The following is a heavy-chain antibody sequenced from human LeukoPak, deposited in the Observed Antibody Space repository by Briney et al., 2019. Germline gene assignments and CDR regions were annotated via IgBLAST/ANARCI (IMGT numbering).Heavy chain of an antibody. D-gene: IGHD1-26*01. V-gene: IGHV3-30-3*01. CDR3: ARVGSYYTGY. J-gene: IGHJ4*02. CDR2: ISYDGSNK. CDR1: GFTFSSYA. Sequence: PGGSLRLSCAASGFTFSSYAMHWVRQAPGKGLEWVAVISYDGSNKYYADSVKGRFTISRDNSKNTLYLQMNSLRAEDTAVYYCARVGSYYTGYWGQGTLITVSS.